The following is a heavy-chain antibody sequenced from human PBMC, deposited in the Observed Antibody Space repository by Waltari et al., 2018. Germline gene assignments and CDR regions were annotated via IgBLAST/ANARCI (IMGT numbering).Heavy chain of an antibody. CDR3: ASSYSSGWYGAFDI. CDR2: IYYSGST. V-gene: IGHV4-59*01. J-gene: IGHJ3*02. D-gene: IGHD6-19*01. Sequence: QVQLQESGPGLVKPSETLSLTCTVSGGSISSSFRSWIRQPSGKGLEWIGCIYYSGSTNYNPALKSRVTISIDTSKNQFSLKLSSVTAADTAVYYCASSYSSGWYGAFDIWGQGTMVTVSS. CDR1: GGSISSSF.